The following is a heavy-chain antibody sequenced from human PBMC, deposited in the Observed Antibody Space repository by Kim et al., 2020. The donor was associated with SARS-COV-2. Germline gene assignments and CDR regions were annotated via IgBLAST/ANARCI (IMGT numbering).Heavy chain of an antibody. J-gene: IGHJ3*02. Sequence: SETLSLTCAVYGGSFSGYYWSWIRQPPGKGLEWIGEINHSGSTNYNPSLKSRVTISVDTSKNQFSLKLSSVTAADTAVYYCARGNLRGVIRRDAFDIWGQWTMVTVSS. CDR2: INHSGST. V-gene: IGHV4-34*01. D-gene: IGHD3-10*01. CDR3: ARGNLRGVIRRDAFDI. CDR1: GGSFSGYY.